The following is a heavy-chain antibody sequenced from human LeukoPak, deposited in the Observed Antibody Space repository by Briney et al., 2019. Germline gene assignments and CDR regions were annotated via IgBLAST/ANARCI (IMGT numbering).Heavy chain of an antibody. CDR3: ARDDYSSSSEFNWFDP. Sequence: PSETLSLTCTVSGYSISSGYNWGWIRQPPGKGLEWIGSIYHSGSTYYNPSLKSRVTISVDTSKNQFSLKLSSVTAADTAVYYCARDDYSSSSEFNWFDPWGQGTLVTVSS. CDR2: IYHSGST. J-gene: IGHJ5*02. CDR1: GYSISSGYN. D-gene: IGHD6-6*01. V-gene: IGHV4-38-2*02.